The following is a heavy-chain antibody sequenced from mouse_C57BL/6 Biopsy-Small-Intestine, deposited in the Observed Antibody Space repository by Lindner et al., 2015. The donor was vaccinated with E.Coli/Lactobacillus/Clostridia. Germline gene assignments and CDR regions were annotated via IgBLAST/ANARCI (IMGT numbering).Heavy chain of an antibody. CDR3: ARELYMDY. D-gene: IGHD2-12*01. CDR2: IYPGDGST. Sequence: VQLQESGPELVKSGASVKLSCQASGYTFTSYGVNWVKQRPGQGLEWIGWIYPGDGSTKYNEKLKGKATLTVDTSSSTAYMELHSLTSEDSAVYFCARELYMDYWGRGTSVTVSS. J-gene: IGHJ4*01. V-gene: IGHV1-85*01. CDR1: GYTFTSYG.